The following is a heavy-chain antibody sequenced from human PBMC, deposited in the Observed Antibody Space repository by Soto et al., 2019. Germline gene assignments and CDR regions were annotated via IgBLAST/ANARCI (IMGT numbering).Heavy chain of an antibody. D-gene: IGHD1-20*01. J-gene: IGHJ6*02. CDR2: IVVGSGNT. CDR1: GFTFTSSA. Sequence: SVNVSCKXSGFTFTSSAVQWVRQARGQRLEWIGWIVVGSGNTNYAQKFQERVTITRDMSTSTAYMELSSLRSEDTAVYYCAAESITGAHYGMDVWGQGTTVTVSS. CDR3: AAESITGAHYGMDV. V-gene: IGHV1-58*01.